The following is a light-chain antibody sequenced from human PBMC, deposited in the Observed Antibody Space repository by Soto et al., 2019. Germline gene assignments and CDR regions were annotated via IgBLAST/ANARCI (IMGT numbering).Light chain of an antibody. CDR3: QQSYSTPLT. CDR1: QNINEF. V-gene: IGKV1-39*01. CDR2: ATS. Sequence: DIHMTQSPSSLSASGGDRVTITCRASQNINEFLNLYQQRPGKAPSALIHATSTLQNGVSSRFSGSGSDTDFTLTITSLQPEDFATYFCQQSYSTPLTFGGGTKVEL. J-gene: IGKJ4*01.